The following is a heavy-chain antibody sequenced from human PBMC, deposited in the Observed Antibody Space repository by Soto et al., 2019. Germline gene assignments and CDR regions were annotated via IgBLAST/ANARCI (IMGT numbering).Heavy chain of an antibody. CDR2: ISTYNGKT. Sequence: QVQLVQSGREVKKPGASVILSCKASGYTFTKYGISWVRQAPGQGLEWMGWISTYNGKTNYVQKLQGRLTMTTDTSTSTVYMELRSLRSDDTAVYYYARDSALGAADPYHWFEYWGQGTMVTVSS. D-gene: IGHD3-10*01. CDR3: ARDSALGAADPYHWFEY. J-gene: IGHJ5*01. V-gene: IGHV1-18*01. CDR1: GYTFTKYG.